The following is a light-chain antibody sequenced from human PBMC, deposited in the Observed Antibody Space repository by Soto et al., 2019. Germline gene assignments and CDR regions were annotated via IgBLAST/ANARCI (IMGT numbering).Light chain of an antibody. CDR3: GPWDSSLSAYV. Sequence: QSVLTQPPSVSAAPGQKVTISCSGSSSNIGNNYVSWYQQLPGTAPKLLIYDNNKRPSGIPDRFSGSKSGTSATLGITGLQTGDEADYYCGPWDSSLSAYVFGTGTKLTVL. J-gene: IGLJ1*01. CDR2: DNN. V-gene: IGLV1-51*01. CDR1: SSNIGNNY.